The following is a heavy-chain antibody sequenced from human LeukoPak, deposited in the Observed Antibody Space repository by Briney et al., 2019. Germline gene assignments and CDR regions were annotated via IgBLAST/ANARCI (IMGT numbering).Heavy chain of an antibody. D-gene: IGHD3-22*01. CDR1: GFTFSSYA. J-gene: IGHJ4*02. Sequence: GGSLRLSCAASGFTFSSYAMNWVRQAPGKGLEWVSSISSSSSYIYYADSVKGRFTISRDNAKNSLYLQMNSLRAEDTAVYYCARDPEYYDSSGYGDYWGQGTLVTVSS. CDR3: ARDPEYYDSSGYGDY. V-gene: IGHV3-21*01. CDR2: ISSSSSYI.